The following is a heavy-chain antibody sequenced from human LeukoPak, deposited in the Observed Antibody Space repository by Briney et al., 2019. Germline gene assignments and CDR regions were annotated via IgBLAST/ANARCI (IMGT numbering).Heavy chain of an antibody. CDR3: ARASRYDSTGYYPYYFDY. CDR2: ISSGSSYR. J-gene: IGHJ4*02. V-gene: IGHV3-21*01. D-gene: IGHD3-22*01. CDR1: GFAFSSYT. Sequence: GGSLRLSCAASGFAFSSYTMSWVRQAPGKGLEWVSCISSGSSYRYYADSVKGRFTISRDNAKNSLDLHMNSLRPEDTAVYYCARASRYDSTGYYPYYFDYWGQGTLVTVSS.